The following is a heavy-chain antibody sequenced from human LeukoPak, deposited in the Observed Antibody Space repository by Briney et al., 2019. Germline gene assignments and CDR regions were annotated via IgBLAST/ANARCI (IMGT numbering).Heavy chain of an antibody. CDR2: INDSGRI. V-gene: IGHV4-34*01. CDR1: GGSFSNYY. J-gene: IGHJ6*03. Sequence: SETLSLTCAVYGGSFSNYYWSWIRQPPGKRLEWIGEINDSGRINYNPSLMSRVTISVDTSKNQFSLRLTSVTARDTAVYYCARRWNYGRNYYIDVWGKGATVSVSS. CDR3: ARRWNYGRNYYIDV. D-gene: IGHD1-7*01.